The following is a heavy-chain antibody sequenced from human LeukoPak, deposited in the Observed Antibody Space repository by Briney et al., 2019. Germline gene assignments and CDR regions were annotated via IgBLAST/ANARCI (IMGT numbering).Heavy chain of an antibody. V-gene: IGHV1-2*02. J-gene: IGHJ4*02. CDR3: ASSLGSSLTYYFDY. Sequence: ASVKVSCKASGYTFTDYHMHWVRQAPGQGLEWMGWINPNSGDTNSAQNFQGRVTMTRDTSISTAYMELNRLTSDDTAVYYCASSLGSSLTYYFDYWGQGTLVTVSS. D-gene: IGHD6-13*01. CDR1: GYTFTDYH. CDR2: INPNSGDT.